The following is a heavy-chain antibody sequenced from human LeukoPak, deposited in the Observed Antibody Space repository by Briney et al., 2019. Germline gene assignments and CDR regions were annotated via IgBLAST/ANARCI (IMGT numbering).Heavy chain of an antibody. CDR2: IYYSGST. CDR3: ASQGYSSGFDY. J-gene: IGHJ4*02. CDR1: GGSISSYY. D-gene: IGHD6-19*01. Sequence: SETLSLTCTVSGGSISSYYWSWIRQPAGKGLEWIGSIYYSGSTYYNPSLKSRVTISVDTSKNQFSLKLSSVTAADTAVYYCASQGYSSGFDYWGQGTLVTVSS. V-gene: IGHV4-59*05.